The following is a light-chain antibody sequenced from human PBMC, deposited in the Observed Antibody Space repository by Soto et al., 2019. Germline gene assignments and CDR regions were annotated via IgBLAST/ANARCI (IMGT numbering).Light chain of an antibody. Sequence: QPVLTQSPSASASLGASVKLTCTLSSGHSNYAIAWHQQQSEKGPRYLMKLNSDGSHSKGDGIPDRFSGSSSGAERYLTISSLQSEDEADYYFQTWGSGIVVFGGVTKLTVL. CDR3: QTWGSGIVV. CDR1: SGHSNYA. V-gene: IGLV4-69*01. J-gene: IGLJ2*01. CDR2: LNSDGSH.